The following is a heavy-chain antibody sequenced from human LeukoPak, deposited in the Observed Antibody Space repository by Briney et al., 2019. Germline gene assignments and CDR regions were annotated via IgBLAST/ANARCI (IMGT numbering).Heavy chain of an antibody. CDR2: INHSGST. CDR1: GGSLSDYY. D-gene: IGHD6-6*01. J-gene: IGHJ6*03. CDR3: ARDWGVEGRPGYMDV. Sequence: SETLSLTCGVYGGSLSDYYWSWIRQPPGKGLEWIGEINHSGSTNYNPSLKSRVTISEDTSKNQFSLKLSSVTAADTAVYFCARDWGVEGRPGYMDVWGKGTTVTVSS. V-gene: IGHV4-34*01.